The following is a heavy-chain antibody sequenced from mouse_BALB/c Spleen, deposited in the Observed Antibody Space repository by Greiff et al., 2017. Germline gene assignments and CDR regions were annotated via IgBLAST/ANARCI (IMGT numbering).Heavy chain of an antibody. V-gene: IGHV5-6*01. CDR2: ISSGGSYT. CDR1: GFTFSSYG. J-gene: IGHJ4*01. CDR3: ARQGSTHYAMDY. D-gene: IGHD5-1*01. Sequence: EVHLVESGGGLVQPGGSRKLSCAASGFTFSSYGMSWVRQTPDKRLEWVATISSGGSYTYYPDSVKGRFTISRDNAKNTLYLQMSSLKSEDTAMYYCARQGSTHYAMDYWGQGTSVTVSS.